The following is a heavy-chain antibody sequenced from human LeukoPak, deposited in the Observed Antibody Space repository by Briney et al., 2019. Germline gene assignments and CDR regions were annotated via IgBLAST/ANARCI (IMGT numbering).Heavy chain of an antibody. D-gene: IGHD6-13*01. CDR1: GGSISSSSYY. J-gene: IGHJ4*02. CDR3: ASVRSGQLGRLFDY. CDR2: IYYSGST. Sequence: SETLSLTCTVSGGSISSSSYYWGWIRQPPGKGLEWIGSIYYSGSTYYNPSLKSRVTISVDTSKNQFSLKLSSVTAADTAVYYCASVRSGQLGRLFDYWGQGTLVTVSS. V-gene: IGHV4-39*07.